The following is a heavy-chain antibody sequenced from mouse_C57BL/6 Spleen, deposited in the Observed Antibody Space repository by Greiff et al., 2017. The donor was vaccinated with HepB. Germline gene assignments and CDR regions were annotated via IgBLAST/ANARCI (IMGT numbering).Heavy chain of an antibody. CDR1: GYTFTDYY. CDR3: ARAYYYCSSYYAMDY. J-gene: IGHJ4*01. V-gene: IGHV1-19*01. D-gene: IGHD1-1*01. CDR2: INPYNGGT. Sequence: EVQLQQSGPVLVKPGASVKMSCKASGYTFTDYYMNWVKQSHGKSLEWIGVINPYNGGTSYNQKFKGKVTLTVDKSSSTAYMELNSLTSEDSSVFSCARAYYYCSSYYAMDYWGKGTSVTVAS.